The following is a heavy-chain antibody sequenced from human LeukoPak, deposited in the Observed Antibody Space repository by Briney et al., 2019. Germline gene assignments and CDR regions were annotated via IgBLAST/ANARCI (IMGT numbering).Heavy chain of an antibody. CDR3: AKDSGGGACAFDH. V-gene: IGHV3-21*01. CDR2: ITRSSSYI. D-gene: IGHD1-26*01. CDR1: GFTFSSYD. Sequence: GGSLRLSCAASGFTFSSYDINWVRQAPGKGLEWVSSITRSSSYINYADSVKGRLTISRDNSKNTLYLQMNSLRDEDTAVYYCAKDSGGGACAFDHWGQGPLVTVSS. J-gene: IGHJ4*02.